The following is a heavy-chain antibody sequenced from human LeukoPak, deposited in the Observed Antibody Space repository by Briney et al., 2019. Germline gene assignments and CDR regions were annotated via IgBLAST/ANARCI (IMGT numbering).Heavy chain of an antibody. Sequence: GGSLRLSCAASGFTFDDYAMHWVRQAPGKGLEWVSVIYSGGSTYYADSVKGRFTISRDNSKNTLYLQMNSLRAEDTAVYYCARYGLGAHAFDIWGQGTMVTVSS. CDR1: GFTFDDYA. CDR2: IYSGGST. CDR3: ARYGLGAHAFDI. D-gene: IGHD3/OR15-3a*01. J-gene: IGHJ3*02. V-gene: IGHV3-66*01.